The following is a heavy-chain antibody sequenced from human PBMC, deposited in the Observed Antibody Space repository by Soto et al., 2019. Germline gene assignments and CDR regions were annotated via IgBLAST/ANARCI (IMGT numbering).Heavy chain of an antibody. J-gene: IGHJ6*03. CDR1: GYTFTSYG. Sequence: ASVKVSCKASGYTFTSYGISWVRQAPGQGLEWMGWISAYNGNTNYAQKIQGRVTMTTDTSTSTAYIELRSLRSDDTAVYYCARGFYSGYDYNPYMDVWGKGTTVTVSS. CDR3: ARGFYSGYDYNPYMDV. V-gene: IGHV1-18*01. CDR2: ISAYNGNT. D-gene: IGHD5-12*01.